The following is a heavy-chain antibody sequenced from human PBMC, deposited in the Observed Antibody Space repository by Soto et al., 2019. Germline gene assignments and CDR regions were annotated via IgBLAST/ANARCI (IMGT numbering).Heavy chain of an antibody. J-gene: IGHJ4*02. CDR2: ISYDGSNK. CDR3: ARDKIDLRFLDWSYYFDY. D-gene: IGHD3-3*01. V-gene: IGHV3-30-3*01. CDR1: GFTFSSCA. Sequence: QVQLVESGGGVVQPGRSLRLSCAASGFTFSSCAMHWVRQAPGKGLEWVALISYDGSNKYYADSVKGRFTISRDNSKNTLYLQMNSLRAKDTAVYYCARDKIDLRFLDWSYYFDYWGQGTLVTVSS.